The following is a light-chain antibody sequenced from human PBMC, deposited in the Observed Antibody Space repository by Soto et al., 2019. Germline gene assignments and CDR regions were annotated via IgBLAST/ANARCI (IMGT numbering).Light chain of an antibody. CDR1: QSISSY. Sequence: DIPMTQSPSSLSASVGDRVTITCRASQSISSYLNWYQQKPGKAPKLLIYAASSLQSGVQSRFSGSGSGTDFTLTISSLQPEDFATYYCQQSYSTHWTFGQGTKVEIK. J-gene: IGKJ1*01. CDR2: AAS. V-gene: IGKV1-39*01. CDR3: QQSYSTHWT.